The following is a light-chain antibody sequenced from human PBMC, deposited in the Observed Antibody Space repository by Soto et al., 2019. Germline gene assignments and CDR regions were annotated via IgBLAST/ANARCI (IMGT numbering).Light chain of an antibody. CDR2: EVS. CDR1: SSDVGGYNY. CDR3: SSYRSSNTWV. Sequence: QSALTQPASVSGSPGQSITISCTGTSSDVGGYNYVSCYQQHPGKAPKLMISEVSNRPSGVSDRFSGSKSGNTASLTISGLQAEDEADYYCSSYRSSNTWVFGGGTKLTVL. V-gene: IGLV2-14*01. J-gene: IGLJ3*02.